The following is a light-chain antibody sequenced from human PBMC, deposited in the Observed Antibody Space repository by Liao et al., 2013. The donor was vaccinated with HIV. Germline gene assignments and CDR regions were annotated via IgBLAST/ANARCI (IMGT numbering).Light chain of an antibody. J-gene: IGLJ2*01. CDR1: NIGSKS. Sequence: SYVLTQPPSVSVAPGKTARITCGGNNIGSKSVHWYQHKPGQAPLLVLFHDDDRPSGIPERFSGSNSATMASLTISRVEPGDEAVYYCQLWGGTSAQVLFGGGTQLTVL. V-gene: IGLV3-21*04. CDR3: QLWGGTSAQVL. CDR2: HDD.